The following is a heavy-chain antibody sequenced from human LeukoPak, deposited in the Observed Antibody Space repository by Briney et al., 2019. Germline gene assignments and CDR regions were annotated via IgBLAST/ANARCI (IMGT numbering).Heavy chain of an antibody. D-gene: IGHD4-23*01. CDR3: ARGPSLRWSPFDY. Sequence: SETLSLTCTVSGGSISSSSYYWGWIRQPPGKGLEWIGSIYYSGSTYYNPSLKSRVTISVDTSKNQFSLKLSSVTAADTAVYYCARGPSLRWSPFDYWGQGTLVTVSS. J-gene: IGHJ4*02. CDR1: GGSISSSSYY. CDR2: IYYSGST. V-gene: IGHV4-39*01.